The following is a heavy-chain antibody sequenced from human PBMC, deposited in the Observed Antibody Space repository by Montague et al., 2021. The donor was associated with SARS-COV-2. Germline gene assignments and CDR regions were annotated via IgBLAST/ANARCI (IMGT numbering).Heavy chain of an antibody. D-gene: IGHD6-13*01. CDR2: IYYSGST. CDR3: ARLGRQQLVRLSGMDV. CDR1: GGSISSSTYY. J-gene: IGHJ6*02. V-gene: IGHV4-39*07. Sequence: SETLSLTCTVSGGSISSSTYYWGWIRQPPGKGLEWIGNIYYSGSTYYNPSLKSRVTISVDTSKNQFSLKLSSVTAADAAVYYCARLGRQQLVRLSGMDVWGQGTTVTVSS.